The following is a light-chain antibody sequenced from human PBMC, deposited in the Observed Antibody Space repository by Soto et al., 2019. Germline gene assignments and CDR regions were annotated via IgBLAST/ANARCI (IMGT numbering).Light chain of an antibody. V-gene: IGKV1-39*01. J-gene: IGKJ5*01. CDR2: AAS. Sequence: DIQMTQSPSSLSASLGYRVAITCRASQSISSYLNWYQQKPGKAPKVLIYAASNLQSGVPSRFSGSGSGTDFALTISSLQPEDFATYYCQQGYSTPITFGQGTRLEI. CDR1: QSISSY. CDR3: QQGYSTPIT.